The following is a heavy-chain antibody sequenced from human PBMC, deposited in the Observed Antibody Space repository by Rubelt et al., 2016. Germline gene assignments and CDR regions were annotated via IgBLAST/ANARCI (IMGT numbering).Heavy chain of an antibody. Sequence: QVQLVQSGAEVKKPGASVKVSCKASGYTFTSYAMHWVRQAPGQRLEWMGWINAGNGNTKFSQKFQGRVTITRDTSAGTAYMELSSLRSEDTAVYYCARSKDTAMVTDADWYFDLWGRGTLVTVSS. J-gene: IGHJ2*01. CDR1: GYTFTSYA. D-gene: IGHD5-18*01. CDR3: ARSKDTAMVTDADWYFDL. V-gene: IGHV1-3*01. CDR2: INAGNGNT.